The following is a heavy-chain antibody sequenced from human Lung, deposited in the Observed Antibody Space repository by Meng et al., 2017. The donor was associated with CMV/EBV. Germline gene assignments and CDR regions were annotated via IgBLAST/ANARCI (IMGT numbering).Heavy chain of an antibody. J-gene: IGHJ6*02. CDR2: IYYSGST. CDR1: GGSVTSHY. Sequence: SXTLSLXCTVTGGSVTSHYWNWIRQPPGKGLEWIGYIYYSGSTNYNPSLKSRVTTSVDTSKNQFSLKLSSVTAADTAVYYCARDAMVRGVVHLGGGMDVXGQGXTVTVSS. V-gene: IGHV4-59*02. CDR3: ARDAMVRGVVHLGGGMDV. D-gene: IGHD3-10*01.